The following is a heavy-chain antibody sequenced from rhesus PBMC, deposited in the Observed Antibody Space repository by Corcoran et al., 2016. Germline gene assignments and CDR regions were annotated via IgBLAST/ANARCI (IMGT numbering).Heavy chain of an antibody. Sequence: QVQLVQSGAEVKKPGSSVKVSCKASGYTFTDYYMHWVRQAPRQGLEWMGWINPYNGNTKYAQKVQGRCTMTRDTSTSTAYMELSSLRSEDTAVYYCARLRYCSSTYCSEFDLWGPGTPITISS. V-gene: IGHV1S2*01. CDR2: INPYNGNT. CDR1: GYTFTDYY. D-gene: IGHD2-15*01. J-gene: IGHJ2*01. CDR3: ARLRYCSSTYCSEFDL.